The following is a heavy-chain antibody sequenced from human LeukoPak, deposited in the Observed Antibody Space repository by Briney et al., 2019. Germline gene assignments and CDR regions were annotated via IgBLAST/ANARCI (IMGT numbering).Heavy chain of an antibody. Sequence: KPSETLSLTCTVSGGSISSSSYYWGWIRQPPGKGLEWIGSIYYSGSTCYNPSLKSRVTISVDTSKNQFSLKLSSVTAADTAVYYCASKTYYDILTGYYLYYFDYWGQGTLVTVSS. D-gene: IGHD3-9*01. CDR3: ASKTYYDILTGYYLYYFDY. V-gene: IGHV4-39*01. CDR1: GGSISSSSYY. CDR2: IYYSGST. J-gene: IGHJ4*02.